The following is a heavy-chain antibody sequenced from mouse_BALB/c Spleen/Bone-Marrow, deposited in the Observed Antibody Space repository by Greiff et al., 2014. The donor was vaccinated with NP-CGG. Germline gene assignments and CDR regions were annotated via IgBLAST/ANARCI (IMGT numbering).Heavy chain of an antibody. CDR1: GYSFTGYF. CDR2: INPDNGDT. D-gene: IGHD2-13*01. CDR3: ARSDFYFDY. J-gene: IGHJ2*01. Sequence: EVQLQESGPDLVKPGASVKMSCKASGYSFTGYFMNWVMQSHGKSLEWIGRINPDNGDTFYNQKFKGKATLTVDRSSNTAHMGLRSLASEDSAVYYCARSDFYFDYWGQGTTLTVSS. V-gene: IGHV1-20*02.